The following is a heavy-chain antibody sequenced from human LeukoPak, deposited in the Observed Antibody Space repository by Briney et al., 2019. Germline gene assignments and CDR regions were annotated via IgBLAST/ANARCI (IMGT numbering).Heavy chain of an antibody. CDR3: ARGNGSWEYFDY. Sequence: ASVKVSCKASGYTFTSYYMHWVRQAPGQGLEWMGWINPNSGGTNYAQKFQGRVTMTRDTSISTAYMELSRLRSDDTAVYSCARGNGSWEYFDYWGRGTLVTVSS. J-gene: IGHJ4*02. D-gene: IGHD2-15*01. CDR2: INPNSGGT. V-gene: IGHV1-2*02. CDR1: GYTFTSYY.